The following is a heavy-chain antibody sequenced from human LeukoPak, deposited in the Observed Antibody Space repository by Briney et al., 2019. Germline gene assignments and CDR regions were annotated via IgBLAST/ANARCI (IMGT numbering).Heavy chain of an antibody. J-gene: IGHJ4*02. CDR1: GFTFSTYA. Sequence: GGSLRLSCAASGFTFSTYAMSWVRQAPGKGLEWVSGISGSGTHTYYAGSVKGRFTISRDNSKNTLYLQMNGLRAEDTAVYYCAKERDYGHFDYWGQGTLVTASS. CDR2: ISGSGTHT. D-gene: IGHD4-17*01. V-gene: IGHV3-23*01. CDR3: AKERDYGHFDY.